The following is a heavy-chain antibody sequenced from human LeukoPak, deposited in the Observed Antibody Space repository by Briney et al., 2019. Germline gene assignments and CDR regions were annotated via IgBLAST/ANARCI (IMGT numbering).Heavy chain of an antibody. J-gene: IGHJ3*02. CDR2: INPSGGST. D-gene: IGHD6-19*01. CDR1: GYTFTSYY. V-gene: IGHV1-46*01. CDR3: ATRRVAVGPGGALDI. Sequence: ASVKASCKASGYTFTSYYMHWVRQAPGQGLEWMGIINPSGGSTSYAQKFQGRVTMTRDTSTSTVYMELSSLRSEDTAVYYCATRRVAVGPGGALDIWGQGTMVTVSS.